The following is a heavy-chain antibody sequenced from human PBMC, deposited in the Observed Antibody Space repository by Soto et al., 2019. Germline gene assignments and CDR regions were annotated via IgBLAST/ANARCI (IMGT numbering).Heavy chain of an antibody. V-gene: IGHV3-21*01. J-gene: IGHJ4*02. CDR3: ARDQGGQSGNFIFDN. CDR2: IRGFSPYT. CDR1: GFTFRTYT. Sequence: EVQLVESGGGLVKPGGSLRLSCISSGFTFRTYTMNWVRQAPGKGLEWVSGIRGFSPYTFYAESVRGRFAISRDNAKNSLYLQLNSLRAEDTAVYYCARDQGGQSGNFIFDNWGQGTLVTVSS. D-gene: IGHD1-26*01.